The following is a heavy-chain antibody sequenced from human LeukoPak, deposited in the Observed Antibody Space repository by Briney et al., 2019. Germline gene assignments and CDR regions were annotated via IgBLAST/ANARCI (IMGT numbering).Heavy chain of an antibody. CDR2: ISRNGGST. CDR1: GFTFSSYA. J-gene: IGHJ4*02. V-gene: IGHV3-64*04. CDR3: AKDLGRYRNNFFDY. D-gene: IGHD1-26*01. Sequence: PGGSLRLSCSASGFTFSSYALLWVRQAPGKGLQCVSAISRNGGSTYYADSVKGRFTISRDDSKNTLYLQMNSLRADDTAVYYCAKDLGRYRNNFFDYWGQGNLVTVSS.